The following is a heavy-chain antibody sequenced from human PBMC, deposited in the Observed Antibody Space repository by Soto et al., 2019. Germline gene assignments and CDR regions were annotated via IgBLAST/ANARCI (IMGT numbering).Heavy chain of an antibody. D-gene: IGHD2-21*01. CDR1: GFTFHNYA. J-gene: IGHJ6*02. CDR2: INWNSVTF. V-gene: IGHV3-9*01. Sequence: GGSLRLSCAASGFTFHNYAMHWVRQAPGKGLEWVSGINWNSVTFDYADSVKGRFTISRDNAKKSLYLQMNSLRAEDTAVYYCAGFSCIVVEPGRLYYYYGMDVWGQGTTVTVSS. CDR3: AGFSCIVVEPGRLYYYYGMDV.